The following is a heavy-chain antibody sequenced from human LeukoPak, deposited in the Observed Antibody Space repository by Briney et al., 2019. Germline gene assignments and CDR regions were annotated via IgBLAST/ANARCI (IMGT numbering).Heavy chain of an antibody. CDR2: IYTSGST. CDR1: GGSISSYY. V-gene: IGHV4-4*07. Sequence: PSETLSLTCTVSGGSISSYYRSWIRQPAGKGLEWIGRIYTSGSTNYNPSLKSRVTMSVDTSKNQFSLKLSSVTAADTALYYCARVADSSGYCALDYWGQGALVTVSS. D-gene: IGHD3-22*01. CDR3: ARVADSSGYCALDY. J-gene: IGHJ4*02.